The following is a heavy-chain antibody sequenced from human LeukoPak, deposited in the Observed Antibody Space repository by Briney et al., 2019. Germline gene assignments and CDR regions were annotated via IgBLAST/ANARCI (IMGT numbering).Heavy chain of an antibody. D-gene: IGHD2-2*01. CDR2: ISGSGGST. J-gene: IGHJ4*02. V-gene: IGHV3-23*01. Sequence: GGSLRLSCAASGFTFSSYAMSWVRQAPGKGLEWVSAISGSGGSTYYADSVKGRFTISRDNSKNTLYLQMNSLRAEDTAVYYCAKDIAHIVVVPAAMPWSIGYLDYWGQGTLVTVSS. CDR1: GFTFSSYA. CDR3: AKDIAHIVVVPAAMPWSIGYLDY.